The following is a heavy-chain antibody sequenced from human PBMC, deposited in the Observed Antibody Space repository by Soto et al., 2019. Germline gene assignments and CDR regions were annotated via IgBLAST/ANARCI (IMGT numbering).Heavy chain of an antibody. CDR3: AIGFTIFGVVTHYYYGMHV. Sequence: QVQLQESGPGLVKPSQTLSLTCTVSGGSISSGDYYWSWIRQPPAKGLEWIGSIDYSGSTYSNPSLQSRVTMSVDTSKNQFFLKLSAVTAADTDVYYCAIGFTIFGVVTHYYYGMHVWGQGTTVTVSS. V-gene: IGHV4-30-4*01. D-gene: IGHD3-3*01. CDR1: GGSISSGDYY. J-gene: IGHJ6*02. CDR2: IDYSGST.